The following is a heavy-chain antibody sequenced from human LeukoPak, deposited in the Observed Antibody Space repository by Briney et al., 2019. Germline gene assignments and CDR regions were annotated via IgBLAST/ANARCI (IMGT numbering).Heavy chain of an antibody. V-gene: IGHV3-33*06. Sequence: PGGSLRLSCAASGFTFSSYSMHWVRQAPGKGLEWVAVIWYDGSNKYYADSVKGRFTISRDNSKNTLYLQMNSLRAEDTAVYYCAKDHSSSWSNFDYWGQGTPVTVSS. CDR2: IWYDGSNK. CDR1: GFTFSSYS. D-gene: IGHD6-13*01. CDR3: AKDHSSSWSNFDY. J-gene: IGHJ4*02.